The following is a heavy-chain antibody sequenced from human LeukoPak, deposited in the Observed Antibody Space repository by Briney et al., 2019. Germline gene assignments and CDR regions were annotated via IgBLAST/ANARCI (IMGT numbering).Heavy chain of an antibody. CDR1: GFTFDDYA. Sequence: PGRSLRLSCAASGFTFDDYAMHWVRQAPGKGLEWVSGISWNSGSIGYADSVKGRFTISRDNAKNSLYLQMNSLRAEDTALYYCAKDIASGSYYLHYGMDVWGKGTTVTVSS. J-gene: IGHJ6*04. V-gene: IGHV3-9*01. D-gene: IGHD3-10*01. CDR3: AKDIASGSYYLHYGMDV. CDR2: ISWNSGSI.